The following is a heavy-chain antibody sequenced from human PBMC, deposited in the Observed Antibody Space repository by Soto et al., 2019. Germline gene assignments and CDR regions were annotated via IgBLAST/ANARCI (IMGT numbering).Heavy chain of an antibody. J-gene: IGHJ6*02. Sequence: QVQLVQSGAEVKKPGSSVKVSCKSSGGTFSSYAISWVRHALGQGLELMGAIIPIFGTANYAQKFQGRVTITADESPSEALMGLDSLTSEDTAVYYCARSRVGYCSGCSCSTYHYGMGVCGQVTTVT. CDR2: IIPIFGTA. D-gene: IGHD2-15*01. CDR3: ARSRVGYCSGCSCSTYHYGMGV. V-gene: IGHV1-69*01. CDR1: GGTFSSYA.